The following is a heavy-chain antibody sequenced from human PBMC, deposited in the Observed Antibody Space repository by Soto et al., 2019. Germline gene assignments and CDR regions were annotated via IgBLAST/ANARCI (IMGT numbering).Heavy chain of an antibody. CDR2: MNPNSGNT. CDR3: ARGIKYGAYSRWFDP. D-gene: IGHD4-17*01. J-gene: IGHJ5*02. V-gene: IGHV1-8*01. CDR1: GCTYTSYD. Sequence: ASVKVSCKASGCTYTSYDINWLRQATGQGLEYLGWMNPNSGNTAYVQKFQGRVTMTWDTSITTAYMELSSLRSEDTAVYFCARGIKYGAYSRWFDPWGQGTLVTVSS.